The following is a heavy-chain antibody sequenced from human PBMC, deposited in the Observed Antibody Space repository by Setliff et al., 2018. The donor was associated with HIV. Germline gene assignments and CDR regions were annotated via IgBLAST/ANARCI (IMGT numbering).Heavy chain of an antibody. CDR1: GFTFSSYG. J-gene: IGHJ6*02. CDR3: AKDLGGGSYGNWAYGMDV. V-gene: IGHV3-30*02. CDR2: IRYDGSNK. D-gene: IGHD4-17*01. Sequence: SLKISCAASGFTFSSYGMHWVRQAPGKGLEWVAFIRYDGSNKYYADSVKGRFTISRDNSKNTLNLQMNSLRTEDTALYYCAKDLGGGSYGNWAYGMDVGGQGTTVTVSS.